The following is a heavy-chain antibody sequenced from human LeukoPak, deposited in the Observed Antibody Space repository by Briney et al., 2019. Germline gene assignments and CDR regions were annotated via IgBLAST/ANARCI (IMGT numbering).Heavy chain of an antibody. J-gene: IGHJ4*02. CDR1: GGTFSSYA. CDR2: IIPIFGTA. Sequence: GASVKVSCKASGGTFSSYAISWVRQAPGQGLEWMGGIIPIFGTANYAQKFQGRVTITADESTSTAYMELSSLRSEDTAVYYCARERGGSRGFDYWGQGTLVTVSS. D-gene: IGHD2-15*01. V-gene: IGHV1-69*13. CDR3: ARERGGSRGFDY.